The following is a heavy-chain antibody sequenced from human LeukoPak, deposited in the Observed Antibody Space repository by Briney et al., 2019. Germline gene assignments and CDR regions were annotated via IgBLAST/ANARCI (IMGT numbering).Heavy chain of an antibody. Sequence: GGSLRLSCAASGFTFSSYWMSWVRQAPGKGLEWVANIKQDGSEKYYVDSVKGRFTISRDNAKNSLYLQMNSLRAEDTAVYYCARVGITIFGVVIIPNTGFDYWGQGTLVTVSS. CDR1: GFTFSSYW. CDR2: IKQDGSEK. CDR3: ARVGITIFGVVIIPNTGFDY. V-gene: IGHV3-7*01. J-gene: IGHJ4*02. D-gene: IGHD3-3*01.